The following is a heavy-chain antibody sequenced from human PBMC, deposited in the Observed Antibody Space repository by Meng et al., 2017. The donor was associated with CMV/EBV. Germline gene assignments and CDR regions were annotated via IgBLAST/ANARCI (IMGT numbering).Heavy chain of an antibody. CDR2: IYWDDDK. D-gene: IGHD6-13*01. J-gene: IGHJ5*02. V-gene: IGHV2-5*02. CDR3: AHRGRIAAAGTDWFDP. CDR1: GFSLSTSGVG. Sequence: QITLNESCPTLVKPTHTLTLTCTFSGFSLSTSGVGVGWIRKPPGKALEWLALIYWDDDKRYSPSLKSRLTITKDTSKNQVVLTMTNMDPVDTATYYCAHRGRIAAAGTDWFDPWGQGTLVTVSS.